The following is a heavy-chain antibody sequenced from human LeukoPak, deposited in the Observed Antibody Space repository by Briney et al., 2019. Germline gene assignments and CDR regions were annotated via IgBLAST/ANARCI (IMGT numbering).Heavy chain of an antibody. Sequence: GGSLRLSCEASGFTVSSDYMTWVRQAPGKGLEWVSFIYSGGSTYYADSVKGRFTSSRDNSKNTLYLQMNSLRAEDTAVYYCAKSLVWVVVPAAMMNWGQGTLVTVSS. CDR1: GFTVSSDY. D-gene: IGHD2-2*01. CDR2: IYSGGST. J-gene: IGHJ4*02. V-gene: IGHV3-53*01. CDR3: AKSLVWVVVPAAMMN.